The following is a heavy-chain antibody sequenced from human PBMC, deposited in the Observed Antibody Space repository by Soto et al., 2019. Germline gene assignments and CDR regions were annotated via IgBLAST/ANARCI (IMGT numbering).Heavy chain of an antibody. J-gene: IGHJ6*02. Sequence: ASVKVSCKASGYTFTGYYMHWVRQAPGQGLEWMGWINPNSGGTNYAQKFQGRVTMTRDTSISTAYMELSRLRSDDTAVYYCAGPNPRSSWSAYYYYGMDVWGQGTTVTVSS. V-gene: IGHV1-2*02. CDR3: AGPNPRSSWSAYYYYGMDV. CDR2: INPNSGGT. D-gene: IGHD6-13*01. CDR1: GYTFTGYY.